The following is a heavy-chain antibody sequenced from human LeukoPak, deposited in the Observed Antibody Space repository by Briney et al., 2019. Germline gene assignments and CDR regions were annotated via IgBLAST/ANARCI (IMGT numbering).Heavy chain of an antibody. CDR1: GFIFSYFY. Sequence: PGGSLRLSCAGSGFIFSYFYINWIRQSPGKGLEWLAYISPDGSYTTYGDSVKGRFTISRDNAKNSLYLQMNSLRVEDTAVYHCARGGLYGYDVFDYWGQGTLVTVSS. CDR3: ARGGLYGYDVFDY. V-gene: IGHV3-11*06. D-gene: IGHD5-12*01. J-gene: IGHJ4*02. CDR2: ISPDGSYT.